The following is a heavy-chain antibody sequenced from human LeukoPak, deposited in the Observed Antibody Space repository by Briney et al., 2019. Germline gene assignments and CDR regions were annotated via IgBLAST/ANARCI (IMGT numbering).Heavy chain of an antibody. J-gene: IGHJ6*02. D-gene: IGHD3-22*01. Sequence: SQTLSLTCTVSGGSISSGDYYWSWIRQPPGKGLEWIGYIYYSGSTYYNPSLKSRVTISVDTSKNQFSLKLSSVTAADTAMYYCARFLVVVITAGMDVWGQGTTVTVSS. CDR2: IYYSGST. CDR3: ARFLVVVITAGMDV. CDR1: GGSISSGDYY. V-gene: IGHV4-30-4*01.